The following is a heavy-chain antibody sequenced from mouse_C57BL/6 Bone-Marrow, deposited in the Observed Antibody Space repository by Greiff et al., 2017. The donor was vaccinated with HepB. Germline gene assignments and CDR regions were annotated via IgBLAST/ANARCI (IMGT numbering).Heavy chain of an antibody. CDR1: GYTFTSYW. J-gene: IGHJ3*01. CDR3: ARRAYYSSWFAY. Sequence: VQLQQPGAELVRPGPSVKLSCKASGYTFTSYWMHWVKQRPGQGLEWIGVIDPSDSYTNYNQKFKGKATLTVDTSSSTAYMQLSSLTSEDSAVYYCARRAYYSSWFAYWGQGTLVTVSA. V-gene: IGHV1-59*01. CDR2: IDPSDSYT. D-gene: IGHD2-12*01.